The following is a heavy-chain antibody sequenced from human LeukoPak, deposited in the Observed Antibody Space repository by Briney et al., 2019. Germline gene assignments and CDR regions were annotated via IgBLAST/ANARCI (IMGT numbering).Heavy chain of an antibody. D-gene: IGHD3-10*01. J-gene: IGHJ4*02. CDR3: ARDGNTYGPDFDY. V-gene: IGHV4-4*07. CDR2: VNINEGP. CDR1: GGSISDFH. Sequence: PSETLSLTCTVSGGSISDFHWSWIRQPAGKGLEWIGHVNINEGPKYNPSLRSRVIMSPDTSRNQYSLELTSVTAADTAVYYCARDGNTYGPDFDYWGQGTLVTVSS.